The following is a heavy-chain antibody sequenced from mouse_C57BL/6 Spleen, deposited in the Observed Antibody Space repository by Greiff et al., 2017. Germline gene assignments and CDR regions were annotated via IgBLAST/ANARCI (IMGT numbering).Heavy chain of an antibody. J-gene: IGHJ2*01. CDR2: IDPENGDT. CDR1: GFNIKDDY. Sequence: EVQLQQSGAELVRPGASVKLSCTASGFNIKDDYMHWVKQRPEQGLEWIGWIDPENGDTEYASKFQGKATITADTSSNTAYLQLSSLTSEDTAVYYCTTGGTTGVADYWGQGTTRTVSS. CDR3: TTGGTTGVADY. D-gene: IGHD1-1*01. V-gene: IGHV14-4*01.